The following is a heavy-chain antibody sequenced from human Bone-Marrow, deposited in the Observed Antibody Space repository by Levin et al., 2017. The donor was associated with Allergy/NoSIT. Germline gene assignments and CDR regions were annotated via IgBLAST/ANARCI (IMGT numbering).Heavy chain of an antibody. Sequence: PGGSLRLSCAASGFTFSDYWMTWVRQAPGKGLEWVANIKRDGSEKYFADSVKGRFSISRDNAKNSLYLQINSLRDEDTAVYYCARDNGWSRDYWGQGTLVTVSS. D-gene: IGHD2-15*01. J-gene: IGHJ4*02. V-gene: IGHV3-7*01. CDR3: ARDNGWSRDY. CDR1: GFTFSDYW. CDR2: IKRDGSEK.